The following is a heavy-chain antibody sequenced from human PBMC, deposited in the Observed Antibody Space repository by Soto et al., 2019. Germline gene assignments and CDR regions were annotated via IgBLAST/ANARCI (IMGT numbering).Heavy chain of an antibody. CDR3: AKERGRDFDG. CDR1: GFTFDDHA. CDR2: ITWNSVAL. Sequence: VQLVESGGGLVRPGGSLRLSCAASGFTFDDHAMHWVRQAPGKGLEWISAITWNSVALDYADSVKGRFTISRDNAKNSVYLQMNSLRPEDTSLYYCAKERGRDFDGWGQGTLVTVSS. J-gene: IGHJ4*02. D-gene: IGHD3-9*01. V-gene: IGHV3-9*01.